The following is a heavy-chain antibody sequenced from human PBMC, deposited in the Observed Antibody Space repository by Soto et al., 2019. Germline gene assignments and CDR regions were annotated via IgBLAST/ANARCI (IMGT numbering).Heavy chain of an antibody. D-gene: IGHD2-15*01. CDR1: GGTFSSYT. CDR3: ARMAGYLTIDY. J-gene: IGHJ4*02. CDR2: IIPILGIA. V-gene: IGHV1-69*02. Sequence: QVQLVQSGAEVKKPGSSVKVSCKASGGTFSSYTISWVRQAPGQGLEWMGRIIPILGIANYAQKFQGRVTMTADKSTSTAYMELSSLRSEDTAVYYCARMAGYLTIDYWGQGTLVTVSS.